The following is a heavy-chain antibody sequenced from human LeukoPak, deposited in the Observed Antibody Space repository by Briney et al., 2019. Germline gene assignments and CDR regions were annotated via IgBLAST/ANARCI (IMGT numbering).Heavy chain of an antibody. V-gene: IGHV4-34*01. CDR3: ARGRKKGAAALHYDY. D-gene: IGHD3-16*01. CDR2: INHSGST. Sequence: SETLSLTCAVYGGSFSGYYWSWIRQPPGKGLEWIGEINHSGSTNYNPSPKSRVTISVDTSKNQFSLKLSSVTAADTAVYYCARGRKKGAAALHYDYWGQGTLVTVSS. CDR1: GGSFSGYY. J-gene: IGHJ4*02.